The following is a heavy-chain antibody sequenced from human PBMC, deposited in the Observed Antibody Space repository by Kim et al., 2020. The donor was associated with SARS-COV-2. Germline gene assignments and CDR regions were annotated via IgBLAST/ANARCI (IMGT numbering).Heavy chain of an antibody. V-gene: IGHV3-23*01. CDR2: ISGSGGST. Sequence: GGSLRLSCAASGFTFSSYAMSWVRQAPGKGLEWVSAISGSGGSTYYADSVKGRFTISRDNSKNTLYLQMNSLRAEDTAVYYCAKGGLGYCSGGSCYPPPFGLDYWGQGTLVTVSS. CDR3: AKGGLGYCSGGSCYPPPFGLDY. J-gene: IGHJ4*02. D-gene: IGHD2-15*01. CDR1: GFTFSSYA.